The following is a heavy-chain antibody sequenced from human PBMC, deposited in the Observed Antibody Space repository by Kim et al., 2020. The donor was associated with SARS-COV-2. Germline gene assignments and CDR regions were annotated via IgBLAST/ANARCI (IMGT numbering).Heavy chain of an antibody. CDR2: T. J-gene: IGHJ4*02. CDR3: ASSGYDYYFDY. V-gene: IGHV4-4*09. Sequence: THHSPTLKRRVPISVDTSQHQFSLKLSSVTAADTAVYYCASSGYDYYFDYWGQGTLVTVSS. D-gene: IGHD5-12*01.